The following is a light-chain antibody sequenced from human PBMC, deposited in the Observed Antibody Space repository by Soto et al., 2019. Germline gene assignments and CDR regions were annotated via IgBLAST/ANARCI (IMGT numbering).Light chain of an antibody. CDR1: SSDVGAYTF. Sequence: QSALTQPASVSGSPGQSITISCTGTSSDVGAYTFVSWYQQHPDKVPKLMIFDVSRRPSGVSDRFSGSKSGNTASLTISGLQPEDEADYYCSSYTSSSTHVFGCGTQLTVL. V-gene: IGLV2-14*03. J-gene: IGLJ7*01. CDR3: SSYTSSSTHV. CDR2: DVS.